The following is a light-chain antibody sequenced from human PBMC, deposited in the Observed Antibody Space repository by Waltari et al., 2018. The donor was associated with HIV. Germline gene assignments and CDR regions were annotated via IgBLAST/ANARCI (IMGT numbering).Light chain of an antibody. CDR2: EVN. J-gene: IGLJ2*01. V-gene: IGLV2-8*01. CDR3: SSDVPTKDLCVL. Sequence: SALTQPPSASGSPGQSVTISCTGTSSDIGDSDYVSWYQQHPGKAPKLIISEVNRRASGVPDRFSGSKSGNTAALTVSGLQAEDEAEYYCSSDVPTKDLCVLFGGGTKLTFL. CDR1: SSDIGDSDY.